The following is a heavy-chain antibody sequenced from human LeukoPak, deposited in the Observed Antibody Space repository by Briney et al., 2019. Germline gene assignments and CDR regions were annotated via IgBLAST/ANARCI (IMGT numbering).Heavy chain of an antibody. V-gene: IGHV3-30*18. D-gene: IGHD3-16*02. CDR2: VSSDVVTK. CDR1: GFIFSNYG. J-gene: IGHJ4*02. CDR3: AKEGAVIFREDFDY. Sequence: GGSLRLSCAASGFIFSNYGMHWVRQAPGKGLEWVAVVSSDVVTKYYEDSVKGRFTISRDNSKNTLYLQMNSLRAEDTAVYYCAKEGAVIFREDFDYWGQGTLVTVSS.